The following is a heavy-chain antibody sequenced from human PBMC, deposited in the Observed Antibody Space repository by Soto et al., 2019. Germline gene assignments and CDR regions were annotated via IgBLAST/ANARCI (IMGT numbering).Heavy chain of an antibody. V-gene: IGHV3-23*01. CDR1: GFSFWTYA. J-gene: IGHJ3*02. D-gene: IGHD1-1*01. Sequence: EVQLLESGGGLEQPGGSLTLSCATSGFSFWTYAMSWVRRAPGKGLEWVSSISGSGTNTYFAESVKGRFTISRDNSNNTVFLQMTNLSAEDTATYHCVKANVRWLERDVFDIWGQGTKVTVSS. CDR2: ISGSGTNT. CDR3: VKANVRWLERDVFDI.